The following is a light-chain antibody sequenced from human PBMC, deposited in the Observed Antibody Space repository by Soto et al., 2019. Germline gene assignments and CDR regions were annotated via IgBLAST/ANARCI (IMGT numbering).Light chain of an antibody. CDR3: QQYNNWPPVT. Sequence: EVVMTQSPATLSVSPGERATLSCRASQSVSSNLAWYQQKPGQAPRLLIYGASTRATGIPARFSGSGSGTEFTLTISSLQSEDFAVYYCQQYNNWPPVTFGQGTKVDIK. CDR2: GAS. V-gene: IGKV3-15*01. CDR1: QSVSSN. J-gene: IGKJ1*01.